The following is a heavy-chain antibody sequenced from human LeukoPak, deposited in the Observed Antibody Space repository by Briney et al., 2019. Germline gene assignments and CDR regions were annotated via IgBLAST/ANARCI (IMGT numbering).Heavy chain of an antibody. CDR1: GVSISTDY. CDR2: IYYSGST. CDR3: ARDRIGSGYHGGDAFDI. D-gene: IGHD5-12*01. Sequence: SETLSLTCTVSGVSISTDYWSWIRQPPGKGLEWIGYIYYSGSTNYKPSLKSRVSISVDTSKNQFSLHLTSVTAADTAVYYCARDRIGSGYHGGDAFDIWGQGAMVTVSS. V-gene: IGHV4-59*01. J-gene: IGHJ3*02.